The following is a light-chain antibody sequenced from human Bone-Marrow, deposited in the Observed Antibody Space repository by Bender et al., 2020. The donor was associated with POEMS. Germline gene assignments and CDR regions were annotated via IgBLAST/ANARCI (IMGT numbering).Light chain of an antibody. CDR1: ALPEKY. V-gene: IGLV3-10*01. Sequence: SYELTQPPSVSVSPGQTARVTCSGDALPEKYAFWLQQKSGQAPVLIIYEDDKRPSGIPEKFSGSSSGTMAPLAITGAQVEDEADYYCYSTDTTDNYWVFGGGTKLTLL. J-gene: IGLJ3*02. CDR2: EDD. CDR3: YSTDTTDNYWV.